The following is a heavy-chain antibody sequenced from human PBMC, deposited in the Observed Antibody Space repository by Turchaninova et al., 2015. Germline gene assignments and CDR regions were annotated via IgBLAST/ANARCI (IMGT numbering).Heavy chain of an antibody. Sequence: QVQLQQWGAGLLKPSETLSPPCAVYGGSFSGYYGSWIRPPPGKGRGWIGEINHIGSTNYNPSLKSRVTIAVDTSKNQFSLKLSSVTAADTAVYYCARGRRYCSSTSCYSYFQHWGQGTLVTVSS. D-gene: IGHD2-2*01. CDR1: GGSFSGYY. J-gene: IGHJ1*01. CDR3: ARGRRYCSSTSCYSYFQH. V-gene: IGHV4-34*01. CDR2: INHIGST.